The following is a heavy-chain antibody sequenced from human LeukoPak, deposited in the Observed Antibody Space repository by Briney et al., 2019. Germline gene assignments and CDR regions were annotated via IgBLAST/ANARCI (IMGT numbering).Heavy chain of an antibody. CDR2: VDPEDGET. D-gene: IGHD3-22*01. J-gene: IGHJ4*02. Sequence: ASVKISCKVSGYTFTDYYMHWMQQAPGKGLQWMGLVDPEDGETIYAEKFQGRVTITADTSTDTAYMELSSLRSEDTAVYYCAIGLGYYDSSGYYYENFDYWRQGTLVTVSS. CDR1: GYTFTDYY. V-gene: IGHV1-69-2*01. CDR3: AIGLGYYDSSGYYYENFDY.